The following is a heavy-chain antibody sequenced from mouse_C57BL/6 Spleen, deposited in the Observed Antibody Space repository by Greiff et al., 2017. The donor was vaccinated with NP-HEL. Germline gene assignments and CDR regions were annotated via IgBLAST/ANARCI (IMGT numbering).Heavy chain of an antibody. V-gene: IGHV1-82*01. D-gene: IGHD1-1*02. J-gene: IGHJ3*01. CDR2: IYPGDGDT. CDR3: AREGYGPFAY. Sequence: QVQLQQSGPELVKPGASVKISCKASGYAFSSSWMNWVKQRPGKGLEWIGRIYPGDGDTNYNGKFKGKATLTADKSSSTAYMQLSSLTSEDSAVYFCAREGYGPFAYWGQGTLVTVSA. CDR1: GYAFSSSW.